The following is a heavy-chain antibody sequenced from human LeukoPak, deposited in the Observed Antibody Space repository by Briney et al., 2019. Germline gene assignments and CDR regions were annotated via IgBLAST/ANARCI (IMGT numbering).Heavy chain of an antibody. V-gene: IGHV1-46*01. CDR1: GYTFTSYY. CDR2: INPSGGST. J-gene: IGHJ4*02. CDR3: ARVIAAAGMGLTFDY. D-gene: IGHD6-13*01. Sequence: ASVRVSCKASGYTFTSYYMHWVRQAPGQGLEWMGIINPSGGSTSYAQKFQGRVTMTRDMSTSTVYMELSSLRSEDTAVYYCARVIAAAGMGLTFDYWGQGTLVTVSS.